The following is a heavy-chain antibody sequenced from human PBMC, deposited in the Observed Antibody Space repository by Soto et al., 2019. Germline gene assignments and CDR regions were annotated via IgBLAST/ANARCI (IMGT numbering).Heavy chain of an antibody. CDR2: ISAYNGNT. J-gene: IGHJ5*02. CDR1: GCTFTRYG. CDR3: AREGIAVAGIPTLNGNWFDP. Sequence: GAAVKVSCKACGCTFTRYGISWVRQAPGQGLEWMGWISAYNGNTNYTQKLQGRVTMTTDTSTSTAYMELRSLRSDDTAVYYCAREGIAVAGIPTLNGNWFDPWGQGTLVTVSS. D-gene: IGHD6-19*01. V-gene: IGHV1-18*04.